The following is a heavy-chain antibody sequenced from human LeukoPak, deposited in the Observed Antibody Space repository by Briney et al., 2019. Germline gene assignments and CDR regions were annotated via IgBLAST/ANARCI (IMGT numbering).Heavy chain of an antibody. Sequence: GASVKVSCKASGYTFTSYSFSWVRQAPGQGLEWMGWISAYNANTDYAQKVQGRVTMTTDTSTSTAYMELRSLRSEDTAVYYCARAKMATIGNYFDYWGQGTLVTVSS. CDR2: ISAYNANT. J-gene: IGHJ4*02. CDR1: GYTFTSYS. CDR3: ARAKMATIGNYFDY. V-gene: IGHV1-18*01. D-gene: IGHD5-24*01.